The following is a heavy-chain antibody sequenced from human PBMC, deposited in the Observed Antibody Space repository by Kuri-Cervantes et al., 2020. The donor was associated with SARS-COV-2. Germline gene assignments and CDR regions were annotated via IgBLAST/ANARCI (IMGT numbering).Heavy chain of an antibody. J-gene: IGHJ6*03. Sequence: ASVNVSCKASGYTFTSYAMHWVRQAPGHRLEWMGWSNAGNGNTKYSQEFQGRVTMPTDTSTSTAYMEVRSLRSDDTAVYYWARFSRNYYYYMDVWGKGTTVTVSS. CDR3: ARFSRNYYYYMDV. V-gene: IGHV1-3*02. CDR1: GYTFTSYA. CDR2: SNAGNGNT. D-gene: IGHD6-13*01.